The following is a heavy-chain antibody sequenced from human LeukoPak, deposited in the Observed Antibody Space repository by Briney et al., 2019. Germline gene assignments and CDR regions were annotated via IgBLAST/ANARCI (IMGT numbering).Heavy chain of an antibody. J-gene: IGHJ4*02. CDR1: GFTFSDYY. D-gene: IGHD2-2*01. CDR3: TKDWGTTGPYDY. CDR2: ISKGSGYI. Sequence: PGGSLRLSCAASGFTFSDYYMSWVRQAPGRGLEWVSSISKGSGYIYYADSVKGRFTLSRDNAKNSLYLQMNSLRAEDTAIYYCTKDWGTTGPYDYWGQGTLVTVSS. V-gene: IGHV3-21*01.